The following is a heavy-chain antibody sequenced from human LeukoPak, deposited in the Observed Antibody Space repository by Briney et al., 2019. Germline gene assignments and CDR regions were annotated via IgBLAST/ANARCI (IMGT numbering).Heavy chain of an antibody. J-gene: IGHJ4*02. CDR1: GFIFSDYK. Sequence: GGSLRLSCAASGFIFSDYKMSWVRQAPGKGLEWVSSISGSDNYVYYADSVKGRFTISRDNAKNSLFLQMNSLRAEDTAVYYXXXVYNWNYFDYWGQGTLVTVSS. CDR3: XXVYNWNYFDY. D-gene: IGHD1-20*01. V-gene: IGHV3-21*01. CDR2: ISGSDNYV.